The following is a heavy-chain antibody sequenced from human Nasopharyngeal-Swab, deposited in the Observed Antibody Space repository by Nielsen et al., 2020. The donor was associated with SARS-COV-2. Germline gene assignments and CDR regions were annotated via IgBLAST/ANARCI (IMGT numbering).Heavy chain of an antibody. D-gene: IGHD4-17*01. CDR1: GFTFSTYG. J-gene: IGHJ4*02. CDR3: ARSLTDYGDLYFDY. Sequence: GGSLRLSCAASGFTFSTYGMHWVRQAPGKGLEWVAVIWYDGNYKYYADSVKGRFTISRDNSKNTLYLQMNSLRAEDTAVYYCARSLTDYGDLYFDYWGQGTLVTVSS. V-gene: IGHV3-33*01. CDR2: IWYDGNYK.